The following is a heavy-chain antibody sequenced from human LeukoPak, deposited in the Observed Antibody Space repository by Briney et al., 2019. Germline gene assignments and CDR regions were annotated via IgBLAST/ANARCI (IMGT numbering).Heavy chain of an antibody. V-gene: IGHV1-18*01. CDR2: ISAYNGNT. CDR1: GYTFTSYG. J-gene: IGHJ4*02. CDR3: ARVELGYCSGGSCENFDY. D-gene: IGHD2-15*01. Sequence: ASVKVSCKASGYTFTSYGISWVRQAPGQGLEWMGWISAYNGNTNYAQKLQGRVTMTTDTSTSTAYMELRSLRSDDTAVYYCARVELGYCSGGSCENFDYWGQGTLVTVSS.